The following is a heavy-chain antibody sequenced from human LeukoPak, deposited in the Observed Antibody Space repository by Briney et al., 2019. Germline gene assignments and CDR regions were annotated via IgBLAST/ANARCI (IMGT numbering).Heavy chain of an antibody. V-gene: IGHV4-4*07. CDR3: ARLITGTTTAFDI. J-gene: IGHJ3*02. CDR1: GGSISGYY. CDR2: VYTSGST. D-gene: IGHD1-7*01. Sequence: SETLSLTCTVSGGSISGYYWSWIRQPAGRELEWIGRVYTSGSTQYHPSLKRRVTMSVDTSKNQFSLKLSSVTAADTAVYYCARLITGTTTAFDIWGQGTMVTVSS.